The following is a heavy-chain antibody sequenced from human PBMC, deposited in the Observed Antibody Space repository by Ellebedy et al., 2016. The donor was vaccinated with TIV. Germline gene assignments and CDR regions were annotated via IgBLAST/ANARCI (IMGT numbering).Heavy chain of an antibody. V-gene: IGHV1-2*02. J-gene: IGHJ3*01. CDR3: ARDRAITSWHAFDV. CDR1: GYTFTGYY. Sequence: ASVKVSCKASGYTFTGYYMHWVRQAPGQGLEWMGWVNLNNGGINYAQKFQGRVSITADASTNTVYMELSSLRSDDTAVDFCARDRAITSWHAFDVWGQGTMVTVSS. D-gene: IGHD3-10*01. CDR2: VNLNNGGI.